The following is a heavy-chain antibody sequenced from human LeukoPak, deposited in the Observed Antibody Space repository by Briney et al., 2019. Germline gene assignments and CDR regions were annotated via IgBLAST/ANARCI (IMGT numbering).Heavy chain of an antibody. J-gene: IGHJ6*03. Sequence: GGSLRLSCAASGFTFSSYGMHWVRQAPGKGLEWVAVIWYDGSNKYYADSVKGRFTISRDNSKNTQYLQMNSLRAEDTAVYYSARGNYDFWSGYYYYYYYMDVWGKGTTVTVSS. CDR1: GFTFSSYG. CDR3: ARGNYDFWSGYYYYYYYMDV. D-gene: IGHD3-3*01. V-gene: IGHV3-33*01. CDR2: IWYDGSNK.